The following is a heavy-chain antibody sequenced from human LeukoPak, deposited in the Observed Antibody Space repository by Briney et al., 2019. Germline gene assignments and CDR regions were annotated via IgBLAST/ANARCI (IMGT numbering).Heavy chain of an antibody. D-gene: IGHD4-11*01. CDR3: ARDIYRSFDY. V-gene: IGHV3-7*01. J-gene: IGHJ4*02. CDR1: GFTFSSYA. Sequence: GESLRLSCAASGFTFSSYAMHWVRQTPEKGLEWVANIKQDGSEKYYVDSVKGRFTISRDNAQNSLYLQMNNLRAEDTAVYYCARDIYRSFDYWGQGTLVTVSS. CDR2: IKQDGSEK.